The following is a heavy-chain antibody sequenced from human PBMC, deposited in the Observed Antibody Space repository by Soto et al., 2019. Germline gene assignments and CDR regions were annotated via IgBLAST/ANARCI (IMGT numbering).Heavy chain of an antibody. CDR1: GGTFSSYA. D-gene: IGHD3-22*01. CDR2: IIPIFGTA. Sequence: QVQLVQSGAEVKKPGSSVKVSCKASGGTFSSYAISWVRQAPGQGLEWMGGIIPIFGTANYAQKFQGRVTITADESTSTAYMELSSLRSEDTAVYYCARQLAYYYDSSGYYFYYWGQEPWSPSPQ. J-gene: IGHJ4*01. CDR3: ARQLAYYYDSSGYYFYY. V-gene: IGHV1-69*01.